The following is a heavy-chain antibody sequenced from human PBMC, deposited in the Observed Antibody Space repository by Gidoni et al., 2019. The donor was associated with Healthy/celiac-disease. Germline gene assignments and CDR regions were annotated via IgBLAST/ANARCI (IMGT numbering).Heavy chain of an antibody. CDR3: ARLGYCSGGSCLRWFDP. Sequence: QVQLVQSGAEVKKPGSSVKVSCKASGGTFSSYAISWVRQAPGQGLEWMGWIVPIFGTVNYAQKFQGRVTITADESTSTAYMELSSLRSEDTAVYYCARLGYCSGGSCLRWFDPWGQGTLVTVSS. CDR1: GGTFSSYA. D-gene: IGHD2-15*01. V-gene: IGHV1-69*01. CDR2: IVPIFGTV. J-gene: IGHJ5*02.